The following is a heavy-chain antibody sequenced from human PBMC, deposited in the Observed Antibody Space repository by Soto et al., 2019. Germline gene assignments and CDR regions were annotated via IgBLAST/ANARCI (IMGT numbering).Heavy chain of an antibody. CDR1: GFTFSSYA. D-gene: IGHD3-22*01. CDR2: ISGSGGST. CDR3: ATRTSLDVVVITYFDY. Sequence: GSLRLSCAASGFTFSSYAMSWVRQAPGKGLEWVSAISGSGGSTYYADSVKGRFTISRDNSKNTLYLQMNSLRAEDTAVYYCATRTSLDVVVITYFDYWGQGTLVTV. J-gene: IGHJ4*02. V-gene: IGHV3-23*01.